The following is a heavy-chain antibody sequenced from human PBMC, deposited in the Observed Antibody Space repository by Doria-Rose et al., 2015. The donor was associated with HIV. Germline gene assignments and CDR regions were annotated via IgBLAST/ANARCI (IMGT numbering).Heavy chain of an antibody. CDR1: GVSLSSPGMG. CDR2: IFSDDER. CDR3: ARIKSSRWYHKYYFDF. D-gene: IGHD6-13*01. V-gene: IGHV2-26*01. J-gene: IGHJ4*02. Sequence: QITLKESGPVLVKPTETLTLTCTVSGVSLSSPGMGVSWIRQPPGKALEWLANIFSDDERSYKTSLKIRLTIARGTSKSQMVLTMTDMDPVDTATYYCARIKSSRWYHKYYFDFWGQGTLVIVSA.